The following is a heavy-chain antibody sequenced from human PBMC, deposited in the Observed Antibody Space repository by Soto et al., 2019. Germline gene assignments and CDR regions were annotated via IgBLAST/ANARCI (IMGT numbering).Heavy chain of an antibody. CDR2: VKTDGTNT. CDR1: GFTFSTYW. Sequence: VQLVESGGGLVQPGGSLRLSCAGTGFTFSTYWMHWVRQVPGKGLEWVSRVKTDGTNTGYADSVKGRFTISRDNAKNTLYLEMNNLRADDTDVYYCARGGVIVVGLDVWGQGTTVTVSS. V-gene: IGHV3-74*01. CDR3: ARGGVIVVGLDV. D-gene: IGHD3-22*01. J-gene: IGHJ6*02.